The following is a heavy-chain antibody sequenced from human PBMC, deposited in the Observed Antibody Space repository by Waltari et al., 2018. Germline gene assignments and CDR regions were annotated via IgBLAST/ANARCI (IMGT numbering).Heavy chain of an antibody. V-gene: IGHV1-2*02. CDR1: GYTFTGHY. D-gene: IGHD3-10*01. Sequence: QVQMVQSGAELKKPGASVKVSCKTSGYTFTGHYIHWVRQAPGHGLEWMGWINPHNGGTKYAQKCQNRGTLTRDMSVSTAYMELSRLTSDDTAVYYCARDPDEVQANFYYYYTMDVWGQGTAVIVSS. J-gene: IGHJ6*02. CDR2: INPHNGGT. CDR3: ARDPDEVQANFYYYYTMDV.